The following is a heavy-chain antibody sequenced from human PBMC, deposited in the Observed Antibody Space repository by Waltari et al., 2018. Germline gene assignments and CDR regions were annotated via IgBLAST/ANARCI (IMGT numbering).Heavy chain of an antibody. Sequence: QVQLQQWGAGLLKPSETLSLTCAVYGGSFSDYYWNWIRQSPGKGLELIGEINHSGSTYYNPSLKSRVTISVDTSNNQFSLKLTSLTAADTAVYYCARKKSSTVTTPYFDYWGQGTLVTVSS. CDR2: INHSGST. CDR3: ARKKSSTVTTPYFDY. J-gene: IGHJ4*02. D-gene: IGHD4-17*01. CDR1: GGSFSDYY. V-gene: IGHV4-34*02.